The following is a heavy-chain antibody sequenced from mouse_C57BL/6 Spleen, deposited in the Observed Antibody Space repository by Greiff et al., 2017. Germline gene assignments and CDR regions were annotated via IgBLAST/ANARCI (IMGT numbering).Heavy chain of an antibody. V-gene: IGHV5-17*01. CDR3: ARPYDYYAMDY. Sequence: EVNLVESGGGLVKPGGSLKLSCAASGFTFSDYGMHWVRQAPEKGLEWVAYISSGSSTIYYADTVKGRFTISRDNATNTLFLQMTSLRSEDTAIYYCARPYDYYAMDYWGQGTSVTVSS. CDR2: ISSGSSTI. J-gene: IGHJ4*01. CDR1: GFTFSDYG.